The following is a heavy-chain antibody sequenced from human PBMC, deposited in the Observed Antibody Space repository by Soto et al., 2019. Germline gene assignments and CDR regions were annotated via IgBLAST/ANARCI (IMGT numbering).Heavy chain of an antibody. Sequence: GGSLRLSCAASGFTFSSYWMHWVRQAPGKGLVWVSRINSDGSSTSYADSVKGRFTISRDNAKNTLYLQMNSLRAEDTAVYYCASGKVIMDYYYYGMDVWGQGTTVTVSS. CDR3: ASGKVIMDYYYYGMDV. D-gene: IGHD3-3*01. CDR2: INSDGSST. V-gene: IGHV3-74*01. CDR1: GFTFSSYW. J-gene: IGHJ6*02.